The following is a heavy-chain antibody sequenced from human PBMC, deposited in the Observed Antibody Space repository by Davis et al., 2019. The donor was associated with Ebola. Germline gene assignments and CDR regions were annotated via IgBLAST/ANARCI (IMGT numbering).Heavy chain of an antibody. CDR2: INREGTTT. CDR3: ASYIVG. Sequence: HTGGSLRLSCTVSGFTFSNNWMTWVRHVPGKGLVWVSSINREGTTTTYADSVKGRFTISRDNAKNTLFLQRNSLRVEDTAVYYCASYIVGWGQGTLVTVSS. D-gene: IGHD3-22*01. V-gene: IGHV3-74*03. J-gene: IGHJ4*02. CDR1: GFTFSNNW.